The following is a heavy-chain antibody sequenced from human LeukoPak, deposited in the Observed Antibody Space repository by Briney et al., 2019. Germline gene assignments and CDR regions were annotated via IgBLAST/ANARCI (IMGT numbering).Heavy chain of an antibody. CDR2: VYYNGIT. J-gene: IGHJ4*02. CDR3: ARRLAVTGRYYFDY. D-gene: IGHD6-19*01. V-gene: IGHV4-59*08. CDR1: GGSISSYY. Sequence: PSETLSLTCTVSGGSISSYYWSWIRQPPGKGLEWIGFVYYNGITKYNPSLQSRVTISVDTSKNQFSLKLNSVTAADTALYYCARRLAVTGRYYFDYWGQGALVTVSS.